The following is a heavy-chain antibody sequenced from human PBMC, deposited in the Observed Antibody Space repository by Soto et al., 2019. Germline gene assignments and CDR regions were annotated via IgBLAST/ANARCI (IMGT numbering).Heavy chain of an antibody. J-gene: IGHJ4*02. Sequence: GASVKVSCKASGFTFTSYGISWVRQAPGQGLEWMGWISAYNGNTNYAQKLQGRVTMTTDTSTSTAYMELRSLRSDDTAVYYCARRGGLIHMTTVSRYFDYWGQGTLV. D-gene: IGHD4-17*01. CDR1: GFTFTSYG. CDR3: ARRGGLIHMTTVSRYFDY. V-gene: IGHV1-18*01. CDR2: ISAYNGNT.